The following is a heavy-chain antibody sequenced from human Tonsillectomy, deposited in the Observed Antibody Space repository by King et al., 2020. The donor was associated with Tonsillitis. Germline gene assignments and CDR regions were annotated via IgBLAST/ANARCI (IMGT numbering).Heavy chain of an antibody. Sequence: VQLVESGGGVVQPGRSLSLSCAASGFSFSSNGMHWVRQAPGKGLEWVAVISFDGSNKNYADSVKGRFTISRDNSNNTLFLHMNSLRAEDTAVYYSARERLYSSGWGIDYWGQGALLSVSS. J-gene: IGHJ4*02. V-gene: IGHV3-33*05. CDR2: ISFDGSNK. D-gene: IGHD6-19*01. CDR3: ARERLYSSGWGIDY. CDR1: GFSFSSNG.